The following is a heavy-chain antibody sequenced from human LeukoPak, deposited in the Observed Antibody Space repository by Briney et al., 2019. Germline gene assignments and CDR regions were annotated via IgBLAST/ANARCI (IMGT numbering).Heavy chain of an antibody. CDR2: ISSNGDST. V-gene: IGHV3-64*01. Sequence: GGSLRLSCAASGFTFSTYSMVWVRQAPGKGLEYVSAISSNGDSTHYANSVKGRFNISRDNSKNTLYLPMGSLRAEDMAAYYCAREGAVNDYGDYRPFDYWGQGTLVTVSS. J-gene: IGHJ4*02. CDR3: AREGAVNDYGDYRPFDY. D-gene: IGHD4-17*01. CDR1: GFTFSTYS.